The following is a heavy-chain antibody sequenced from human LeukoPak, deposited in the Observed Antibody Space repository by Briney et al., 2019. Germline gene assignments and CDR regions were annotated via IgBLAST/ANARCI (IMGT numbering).Heavy chain of an antibody. CDR1: GGSFSGYY. J-gene: IGHJ5*02. V-gene: IGHV4-34*01. D-gene: IGHD3-3*01. CDR2: INHSGST. CDR3: ARGVAGSRYYDFWSGLRAKNWFDL. Sequence: PSETLSLTCAVYGGSFSGYYWSWIRQPPGKGLEWIGEINHSGSTNYNPSLKSRVTISVDTSKNQFSLKLSSVTAADTAVYYCARGVAGSRYYDFWSGLRAKNWFDLWGQGTLVTVSS.